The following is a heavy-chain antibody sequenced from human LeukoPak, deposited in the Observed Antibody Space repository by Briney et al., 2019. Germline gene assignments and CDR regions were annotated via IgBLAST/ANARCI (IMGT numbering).Heavy chain of an antibody. CDR1: GGTFSSYA. V-gene: IGHV1-69*13. CDR3: ARGVPDRERAYYFDY. J-gene: IGHJ4*02. Sequence: ASVKVSCKASGGTFSSYAISWVRQAPGQGLEWMGGIIPIFGTANYAQKFQGRVTITADESTSTAYMELSSLRSEDTAVYYCARGVPDRERAYYFDYWGQGTLVTVSS. CDR2: IIPIFGTA. D-gene: IGHD1-26*01.